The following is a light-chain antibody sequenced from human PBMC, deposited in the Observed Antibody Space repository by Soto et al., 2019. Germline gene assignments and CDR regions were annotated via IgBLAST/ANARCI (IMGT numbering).Light chain of an antibody. Sequence: IELAQSPVTLSLSPGERATLSCSASPIVRGSYIAWYQQRPGQAPRLLIFEASTRAPGIPDRFSGSETETDFTLTISRLEPEDFAVYYCQQYGSSPGKFGQGTKV. CDR2: EAS. V-gene: IGKV3-20*01. CDR1: PIVRGSY. J-gene: IGKJ1*01. CDR3: QQYGSSPGK.